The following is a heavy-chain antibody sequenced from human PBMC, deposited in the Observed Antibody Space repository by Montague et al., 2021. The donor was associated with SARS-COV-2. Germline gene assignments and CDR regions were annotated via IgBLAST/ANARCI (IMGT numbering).Heavy chain of an antibody. CDR1: GGSFSGYY. CDR2: INHSGST. J-gene: IGHJ6*03. CDR3: ARARQDVVVPTLGIGAYYYYYCMDV. V-gene: IGHV4-34*01. D-gene: IGHD2-2*01. Sequence: SETLSFTCAVYGGSFSGYYWSWIRQPPGKGLEWIGEINHSGSTNYNPSLKSRVTISVDTSKNQFSLKLSSVTAADTAVYYCARARQDVVVPTLGIGAYYYYYCMDVWGKGTTVTVSS.